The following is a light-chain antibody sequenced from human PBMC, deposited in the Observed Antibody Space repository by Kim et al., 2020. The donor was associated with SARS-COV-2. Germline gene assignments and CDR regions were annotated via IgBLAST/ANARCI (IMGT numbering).Light chain of an antibody. V-gene: IGKV1-17*01. J-gene: IGKJ4*01. CDR1: QGIRNE. CDR2: AGS. Sequence: ASVGDRVTSNGRASQGIRNELGWYQQKPGKAPKRLIYAGSSLQSGVPSRFSGSGSGTEFTLKISSLQPEDFATYYCLQHNSYPLTFGRGTKVDIK. CDR3: LQHNSYPLT.